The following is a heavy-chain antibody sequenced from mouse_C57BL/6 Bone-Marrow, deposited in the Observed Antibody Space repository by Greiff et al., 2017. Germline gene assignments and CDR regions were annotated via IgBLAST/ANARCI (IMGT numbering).Heavy chain of an antibody. CDR2: ISDGGSYT. CDR3: ARQAIYDGYYVVDY. J-gene: IGHJ2*01. CDR1: GFTFSSYA. V-gene: IGHV5-4*01. D-gene: IGHD2-3*01. Sequence: EVQLQQSGGGLVKPGGSLKLSCAASGFTFSSYAMSWVRQTPEKRLEWVATISDGGSYTYYPDNVKGRFTLSRDNAKNNLYLQMSHLKSEDTAMYYCARQAIYDGYYVVDYWGQGTTLTVSS.